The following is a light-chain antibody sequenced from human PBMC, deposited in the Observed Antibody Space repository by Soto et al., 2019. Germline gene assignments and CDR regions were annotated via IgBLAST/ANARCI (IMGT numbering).Light chain of an antibody. Sequence: QSALTQPASVSGSPGQSITISCTGSSSDVGRFNFVSWYQQHPGKAPKLLIYEVIKRPSGVSSRFSASKSGNTASLTISGLQAEYEADYYCCSYAYSTTFVFGTGTKVTVL. V-gene: IGLV2-23*02. CDR2: EVI. CDR3: CSYAYSTTFV. J-gene: IGLJ1*01. CDR1: SSDVGRFNF.